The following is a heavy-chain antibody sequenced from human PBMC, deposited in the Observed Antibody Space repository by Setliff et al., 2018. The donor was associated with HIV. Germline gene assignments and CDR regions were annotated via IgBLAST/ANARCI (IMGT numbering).Heavy chain of an antibody. Sequence: GGSLRLSCAASGFTFSSYSMNWVRQAPGKGLEWVSSISSSSSYIYYADSVKGRFTISRDNAKNTLYLQMISLRADDTAVYYCAKSLLVAGNDYWGQGTLVTVS. CDR1: GFTFSSYS. J-gene: IGHJ4*02. CDR3: AKSLLVAGNDY. V-gene: IGHV3-21*04. CDR2: ISSSSSYI. D-gene: IGHD2-8*02.